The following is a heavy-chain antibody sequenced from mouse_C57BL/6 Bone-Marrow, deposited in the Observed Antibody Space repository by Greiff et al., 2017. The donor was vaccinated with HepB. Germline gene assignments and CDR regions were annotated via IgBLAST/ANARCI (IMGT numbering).Heavy chain of an antibody. J-gene: IGHJ4*01. V-gene: IGHV1-72*01. CDR3: AMAVTTDYYAMDY. D-gene: IGHD2-2*01. Sequence: QVQLQQPGAELVKPGASVKLSCKASGYTFTSYWMHWVKQRPGRGLEWIGRIDPNSGGTKYNEKFKRKATLTVDKPSSTAYMQLSSLTSEDAAVYYCAMAVTTDYYAMDYWGQGTSVTVSS. CDR2: IDPNSGGT. CDR1: GYTFTSYW.